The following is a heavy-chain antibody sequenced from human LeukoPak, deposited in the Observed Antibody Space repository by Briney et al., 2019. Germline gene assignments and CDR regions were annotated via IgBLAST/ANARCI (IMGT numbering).Heavy chain of an antibody. J-gene: IGHJ4*02. D-gene: IGHD7-27*01. CDR3: ARGPLNWGYDF. V-gene: IGHV1-8*01. CDR1: GDTFTKYD. CDR2: MSPNSGNT. Sequence: GASVKVSCKASGDTFTKYDINWVRQATGQGLEWLGWMSPNSGNTGYAQKFQGRVSMTRDTSVNTAYMELSSLRSEDTAVYCARGPLNWGYDFWGQGTLVTVSS.